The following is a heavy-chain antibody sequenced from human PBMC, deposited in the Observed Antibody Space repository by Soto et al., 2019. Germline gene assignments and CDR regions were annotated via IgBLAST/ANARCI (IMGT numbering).Heavy chain of an antibody. Sequence: ASVKVSCKASGYTFTSYGISWVRQAPGQGLQWMGWINTYNGNTDYEQRLQGRVTLTTDTSTSTAYMELRSLRSDDSAVYYCARAHPPYCGGDCPLVGCAFDIWGQGTMVTVSS. CDR1: GYTFTSYG. D-gene: IGHD2-21*02. V-gene: IGHV1-18*01. CDR2: INTYNGNT. CDR3: ARAHPPYCGGDCPLVGCAFDI. J-gene: IGHJ3*02.